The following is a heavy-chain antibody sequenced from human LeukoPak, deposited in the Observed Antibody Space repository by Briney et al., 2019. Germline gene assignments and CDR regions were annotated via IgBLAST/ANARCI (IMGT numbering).Heavy chain of an antibody. CDR2: IKQDGSKK. CDR3: TRVGYIDEGIDS. CDR1: GFPFSSYW. J-gene: IGHJ4*02. D-gene: IGHD5-24*01. Sequence: PGGSVRLSCVASGFPFSSYWMTWARQARGKGREWVANIKQDGSKKSYVDSVKGRFTISRDNAKNSLYLQMNSLRAEDTAIYYCTRVGYIDEGIDSWGQGTLVTVSS. V-gene: IGHV3-7*04.